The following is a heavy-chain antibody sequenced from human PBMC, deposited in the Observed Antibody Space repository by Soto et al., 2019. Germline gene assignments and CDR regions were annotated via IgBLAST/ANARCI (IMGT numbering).Heavy chain of an antibody. CDR3: ARGSYYYESSGYYYVGDCAY. J-gene: IGHJ4*02. Sequence: PSETLSLTCGVSGGSISSSNWWGWVRQLPGKGLEWIGEIYHSGSTNYNPSLKSRVTISVDKSKNQFSLKLSSVTAADTAVYYCARGSYYYESSGYYYVGDCAYWGQGTLVTVS. CDR2: IYHSGST. CDR1: GGSISSSNW. D-gene: IGHD3-22*01. V-gene: IGHV4-4*02.